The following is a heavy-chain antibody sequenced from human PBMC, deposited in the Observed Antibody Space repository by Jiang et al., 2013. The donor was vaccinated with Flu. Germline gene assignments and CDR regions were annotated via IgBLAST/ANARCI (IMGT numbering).Heavy chain of an antibody. CDR3: ARRWMFRGKYPHLNWFDP. V-gene: IGHV4-59*12. CDR2: IYSGGNTQYNP. D-gene: IGHD3-10*01. CDR1: GDSISTYN. Sequence: GPGLVKPSETLSLTCTVSGDSISTYNWNWIRQPPGKSLEWIAYIYSGGNTQYNPYYNPSLKSRVTISIDTSKNQFSLKLSSVTAADTAVYYCARRWMFRGKYPHLNWFDPWGQGILVTVSA. J-gene: IGHJ5*02.